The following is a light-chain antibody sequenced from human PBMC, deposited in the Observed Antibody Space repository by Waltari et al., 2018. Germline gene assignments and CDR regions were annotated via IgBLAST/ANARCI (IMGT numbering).Light chain of an antibody. Sequence: EIVLTQSPDSLSLSPGERVTLSCRASQIVSYSYLAWYQQKPGQPPRLLIYAASNRAPGIPDRFSGSGSGTDFTLTINRLEPEDFAVYCCQHYGNSPPITFGGGTRVEIK. V-gene: IGKV3-20*01. CDR2: AAS. J-gene: IGKJ4*01. CDR3: QHYGNSPPIT. CDR1: QIVSYSY.